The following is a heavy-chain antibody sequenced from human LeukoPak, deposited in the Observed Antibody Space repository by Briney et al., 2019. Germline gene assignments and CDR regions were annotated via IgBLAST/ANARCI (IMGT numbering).Heavy chain of an antibody. V-gene: IGHV4-59*02. Sequence: SETLSLTCNVSGVSVSTSHWNWIRQRSGKGLEWIGCLSYTGKTDYNPSLKSRVSISLGSSNNHFSLKLTSVTAADTAVYYCARDVAAARNWFDPWGQGTLVTVSS. D-gene: IGHD6-13*01. CDR1: GVSVSTSH. J-gene: IGHJ5*02. CDR3: ARDVAAARNWFDP. CDR2: LSYTGKT.